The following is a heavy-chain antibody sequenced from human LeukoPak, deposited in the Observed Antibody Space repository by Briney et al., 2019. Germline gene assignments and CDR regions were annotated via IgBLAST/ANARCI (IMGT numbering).Heavy chain of an antibody. Sequence: SETLSLTCAVSGSSINTGYYWSWIRQPPGKGLEWIGEINHSGSTNYNPSLKSRVTISVDTSKNQFSLKLSSVTAADTAVYYCARHMGRDGYNEWGQGTLVTVSS. J-gene: IGHJ4*02. V-gene: IGHV4-34*01. CDR1: GSSINTGYY. CDR3: ARHMGRDGYNE. D-gene: IGHD5-24*01. CDR2: INHSGST.